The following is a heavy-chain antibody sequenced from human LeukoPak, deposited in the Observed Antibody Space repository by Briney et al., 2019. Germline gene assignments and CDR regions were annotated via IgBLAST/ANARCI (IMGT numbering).Heavy chain of an antibody. CDR1: GFTFSTYG. J-gene: IGHJ4*02. V-gene: IGHV3-23*01. CDR3: ARDSDSSFEGVPFDY. CDR2: IGGSGDST. D-gene: IGHD3-22*01. Sequence: GGSQRLSCAATGFTFSTYGMTWVRQAPGKGLEWVSGIGGSGDSTYYADSVKGRFTISRDNSKNTLYLQMNSLRGEDTAVYYCARDSDSSFEGVPFDYWGQGTLVTVSS.